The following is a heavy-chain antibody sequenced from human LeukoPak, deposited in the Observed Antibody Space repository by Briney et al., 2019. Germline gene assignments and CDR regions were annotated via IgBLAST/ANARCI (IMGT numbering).Heavy chain of an antibody. V-gene: IGHV1-2*02. J-gene: IGHJ4*02. CDR1: GYTFTGYY. CDR2: INPNSGGT. CDR3: ARATGGPSSWYLF. Sequence: VASVKVSCKASGYTFTGYYMHWVRQAPGQGLEWMGWINPNSGGTNYAQKFQGRVTMTRDTSISTAYMELSRLRSDDTAVYYCARATGGPSSWYLFWGQGTLVTVSS. D-gene: IGHD6-13*01.